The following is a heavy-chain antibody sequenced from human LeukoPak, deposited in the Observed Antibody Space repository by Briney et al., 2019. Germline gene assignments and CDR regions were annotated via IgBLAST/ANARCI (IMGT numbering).Heavy chain of an antibody. Sequence: GAPVKGSCKASGYTCPDYYMHWVRQAPGQGLEWMGWINPNSGDTNYAQKFQDRVTMTRDTSITTAYMELSGLRSDDTAVYYCARGDSSGYYPLDYWGQGTLVTVSS. D-gene: IGHD3-22*01. V-gene: IGHV1-2*02. CDR2: INPNSGDT. J-gene: IGHJ4*02. CDR1: GYTCPDYY. CDR3: ARGDSSGYYPLDY.